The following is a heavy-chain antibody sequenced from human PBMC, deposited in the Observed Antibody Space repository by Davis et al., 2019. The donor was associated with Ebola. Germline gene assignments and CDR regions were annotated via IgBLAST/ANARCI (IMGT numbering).Heavy chain of an antibody. Sequence: GGSLRLSCAASGFTFNNFVMHWVRQAPGKGLEWVALISYDGSNKYYADSVKGRFTVSRDNSKSTLYLQMNSLGADDTAVYYCARDSSLYISYGAGDYYYYRLDVWGQGTTVTVSS. V-gene: IGHV3-30-3*01. CDR1: GFTFNNFV. CDR3: ARDSSLYISYGAGDYYYYRLDV. CDR2: ISYDGSNK. J-gene: IGHJ6*02. D-gene: IGHD2-8*01.